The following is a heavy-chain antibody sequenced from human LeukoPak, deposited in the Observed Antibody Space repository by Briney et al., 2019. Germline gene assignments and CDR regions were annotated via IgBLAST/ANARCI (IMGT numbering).Heavy chain of an antibody. Sequence: PSETLSLTCTVSGGSVSSSTYYWGWIRQPPGKGLEWIGSIYYSGSTYFNPSLKSRVTISVDTSKNQFSLKLSSVTAADTAVYYCARDGRGSYHTDLDYWGQGTLVTVSS. D-gene: IGHD1-26*01. J-gene: IGHJ4*02. CDR2: IYYSGST. CDR3: ARDGRGSYHTDLDY. CDR1: GGSVSSSTYY. V-gene: IGHV4-39*07.